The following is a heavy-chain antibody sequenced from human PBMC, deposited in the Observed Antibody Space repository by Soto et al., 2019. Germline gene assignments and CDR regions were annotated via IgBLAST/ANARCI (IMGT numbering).Heavy chain of an antibody. CDR2: IWYDGSNK. Sequence: QVQLVESGGGVVQPGRSLRLSCAASGFTFSSYGMHWVRQAPGKGLEWVAVIWYDGSNKYYADSVKGRFTISRDNSKNALYLQMTGLRAEDTAVYYGARPFRARYGSGGSCYGMDVWGQGTTVTVSS. CDR1: GFTFSSYG. CDR3: ARPFRARYGSGGSCYGMDV. J-gene: IGHJ6*02. V-gene: IGHV3-33*01. D-gene: IGHD2-15*01.